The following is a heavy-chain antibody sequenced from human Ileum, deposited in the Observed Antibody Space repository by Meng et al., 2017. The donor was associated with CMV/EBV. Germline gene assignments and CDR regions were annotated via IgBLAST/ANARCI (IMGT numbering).Heavy chain of an antibody. V-gene: IGHV3-74*01. Sequence: GESLKISCAASGFAFSGYWMHWARQAPGKGLVWVSRINHDGSDTIYADSVKGRFTISRDNAKSTLYLQKNTLRAEDKAVYYSVRENGVSASRGNRFDPWGQGTLVTVSS. CDR1: GFAFSGYW. CDR2: INHDGSDT. J-gene: IGHJ5*02. CDR3: VRENGVSASRGNRFDP. D-gene: IGHD3-10*01.